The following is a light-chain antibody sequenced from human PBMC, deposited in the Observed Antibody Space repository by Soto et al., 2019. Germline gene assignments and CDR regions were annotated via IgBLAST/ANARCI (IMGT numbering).Light chain of an antibody. J-gene: IGKJ4*01. Sequence: EIVLTQFPATVSLSPGERATLSCRASQNIRKYLAWYQQKPGQAPRLLIYDASIRATGIPARFSGSGFETDFTLTISSLEPEDFAVYYCQQRDNWRGTFGGGTKVVIK. V-gene: IGKV3-11*01. CDR1: QNIRKY. CDR3: QQRDNWRGT. CDR2: DAS.